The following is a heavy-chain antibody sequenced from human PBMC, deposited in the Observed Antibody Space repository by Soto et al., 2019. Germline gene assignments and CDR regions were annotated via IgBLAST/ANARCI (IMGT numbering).Heavy chain of an antibody. CDR1: GGSFSGYY. V-gene: IGHV4-34*01. CDR2: INHSGST. D-gene: IGHD6-13*01. Sequence: PSETLSLTCAVYGGSFSGYYWSWIRQPPGKGLEWIGEINHSGSTNYNPSLKSRVTISVDTSKNQFSLKLSSVTAADTAVYYCARAYSSSSNWFDPWGQGTLVTAPQ. CDR3: ARAYSSSSNWFDP. J-gene: IGHJ5*02.